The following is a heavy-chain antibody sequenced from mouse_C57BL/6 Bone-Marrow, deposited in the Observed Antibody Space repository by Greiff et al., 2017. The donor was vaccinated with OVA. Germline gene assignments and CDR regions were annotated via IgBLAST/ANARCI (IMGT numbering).Heavy chain of an antibody. CDR2: ISSGGDSI. J-gene: IGHJ4*01. D-gene: IGHD2-1*01. CDR3: TRLLDAMDY. V-gene: IGHV5-9-1*02. Sequence: EVKLMESGEGLVKPGGSLKLSCAASGFTFSSYAMSWVRQTPEKRLEWVAYISSGGDSIYYADTVKGRFTISRDNARNTLYLQMSSLKSEDTAMYYCTRLLDAMDYWGQGTSVTVSS. CDR1: GFTFSSYA.